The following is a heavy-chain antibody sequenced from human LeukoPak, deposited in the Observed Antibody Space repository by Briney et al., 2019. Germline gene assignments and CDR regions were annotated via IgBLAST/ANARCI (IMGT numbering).Heavy chain of an antibody. D-gene: IGHD3-10*01. Sequence: KPSETLSLTCAVSGGAFRGYYWSWIRQPPGMRLEWIGEINDRGSTNYNPPLKSRLTISVDTSKNQFSLKLSSVTAADTAVYYCARGRITMVRGAPLWFDPWGQGTLVTVSS. CDR2: INDRGST. CDR1: GGAFRGYY. CDR3: ARGRITMVRGAPLWFDP. V-gene: IGHV4-34*01. J-gene: IGHJ5*02.